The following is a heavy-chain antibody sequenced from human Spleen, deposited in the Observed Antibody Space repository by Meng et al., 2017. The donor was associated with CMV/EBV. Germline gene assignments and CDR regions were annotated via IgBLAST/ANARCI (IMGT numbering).Heavy chain of an antibody. J-gene: IGHJ4*02. D-gene: IGHD3-16*01. CDR1: VCIFTSYG. CDR3: ARVVKLGGYFDY. V-gene: IGHV1-18*01. Sequence: CKASVCIFTSYGISWVRQAPGQGLEWMGWISVGNGNTNYAPKLQGRLTMTTDTSTSTAYMELRSLRSDDTAVYYCARVVKLGGYFDYWGQGTLVTVSS. CDR2: ISVGNGNT.